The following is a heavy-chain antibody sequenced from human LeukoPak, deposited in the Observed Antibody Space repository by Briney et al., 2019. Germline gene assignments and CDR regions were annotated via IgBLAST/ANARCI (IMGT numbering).Heavy chain of an antibody. V-gene: IGHV3-33*01. CDR3: ASSGGLSYGSGKNRYYYYYYGMDV. CDR1: GFTFSSYG. Sequence: PGGSLRLSCAASGFTFSSYGMHWVRQAPGKGLEWVAVIWYDGSNKYYADSVKGRFTISRDNSKNTLYLQMNSLRAEDTAVYYCASSGGLSYGSGKNRYYYYYYGMDVWGQGTTVTVSS. CDR2: IWYDGSNK. D-gene: IGHD3-10*01. J-gene: IGHJ6*02.